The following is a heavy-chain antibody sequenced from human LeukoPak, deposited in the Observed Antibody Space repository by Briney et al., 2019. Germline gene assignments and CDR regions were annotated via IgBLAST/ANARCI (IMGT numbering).Heavy chain of an antibody. CDR2: IVVGSGNT. J-gene: IGHJ3*02. D-gene: IGHD3-3*01. Sequence: SVKVSCKASGYTFTSSAMQWVRQARGQRLEWIGWIVVGSGNTNYAQKFQERVTITRDMSTSTAYMELSSLRSEDTAVYYCAGAPLSFTAIFGVVPTWGAFDIWGQGTMVTVSS. V-gene: IGHV1-58*02. CDR1: GYTFTSSA. CDR3: AGAPLSFTAIFGVVPTWGAFDI.